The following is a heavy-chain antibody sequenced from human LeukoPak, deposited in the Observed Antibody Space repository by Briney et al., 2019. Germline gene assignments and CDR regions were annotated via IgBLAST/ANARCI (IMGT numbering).Heavy chain of an antibody. D-gene: IGHD2-21*02. V-gene: IGHV3-43*01. CDR3: AKDFNCAGDCYLLEK. CDR2: VSWDGAKT. J-gene: IGHJ4*02. Sequence: GGSLRLSCATSGFTFDDYTMHWVRQAPGKGLEWVSLVSWDGAKTYYADFVKGRFTISRDNRKNSLYLQMNSLTTEDSGLYYCAKDFNCAGDCYLLEKWGQGTLVTVSS. CDR1: GFTFDDYT.